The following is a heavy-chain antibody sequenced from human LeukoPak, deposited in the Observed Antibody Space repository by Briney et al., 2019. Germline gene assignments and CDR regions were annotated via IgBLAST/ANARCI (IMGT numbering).Heavy chain of an antibody. V-gene: IGHV1-2*02. J-gene: IGHJ3*02. Sequence: ASLKVSCEASGYTLTGYNMHSVRAAPGQGLEWMGWMNRNSGGTNYAQKFQGRVTMTRDTSISTADMELSRLRSDDTAVYYCAREAFVSGDFGSAFDIWGQGTMVSVSS. CDR3: AREAFVSGDFGSAFDI. D-gene: IGHD3-3*01. CDR1: GYTLTGYN. CDR2: MNRNSGGT.